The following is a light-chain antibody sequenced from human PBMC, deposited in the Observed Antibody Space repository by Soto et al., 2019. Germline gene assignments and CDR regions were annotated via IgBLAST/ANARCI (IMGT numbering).Light chain of an antibody. J-gene: IGLJ1*01. V-gene: IGLV2-14*01. CDR1: SRDVGGYNY. CDR3: SSYTTSSTL. Sequence: QSVLTQTASVSGSPGQSITISCTGTSRDVGGYNYVSWYQQHPGKAPKLVVYDVSNRPSGVSNRFSGSKSGNTASLTISGLQAEDEADYYCSSYTTSSTLFGTGTKVTV. CDR2: DVS.